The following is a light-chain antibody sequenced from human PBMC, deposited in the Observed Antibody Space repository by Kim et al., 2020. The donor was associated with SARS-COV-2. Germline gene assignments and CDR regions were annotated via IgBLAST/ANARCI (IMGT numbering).Light chain of an antibody. V-gene: IGLV3-21*04. CDR1: NIGSKG. Sequence: SYELTQPPSLSVAPGETATIPCGKDNIGSKGVHWYQQKAGQAPMLVISYDNDRPSGIPERFSGSNSGNTATLTIGRVEAGDEADYYCQVWDSTSDVVFGGGTQLTVL. CDR3: QVWDSTSDVV. CDR2: YDN. J-gene: IGLJ2*01.